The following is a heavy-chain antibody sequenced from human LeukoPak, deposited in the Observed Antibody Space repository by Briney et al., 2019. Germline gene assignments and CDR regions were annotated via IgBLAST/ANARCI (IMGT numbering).Heavy chain of an antibody. J-gene: IGHJ6*03. CDR1: GFTFSSYE. Sequence: PGGSLRLSCAASGFTFSSYEMNWVRQAPGKGLEWVSYISSSGSTIYYADSVKGRFTISRDNSKNTLYLQMNSLRAEDTAVYYCAKDAVRGWFRPYYYYMDVWGKGTTVTISS. CDR3: AKDAVRGWFRPYYYYMDV. CDR2: ISSSGSTI. D-gene: IGHD2-15*01. V-gene: IGHV3-48*03.